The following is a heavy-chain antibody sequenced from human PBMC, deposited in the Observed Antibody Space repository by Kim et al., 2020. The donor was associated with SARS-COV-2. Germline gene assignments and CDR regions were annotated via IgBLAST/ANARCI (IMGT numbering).Heavy chain of an antibody. CDR1: GYSFTSYW. CDR3: ARHTGTVRYSYTQDY. Sequence: GESLKISCKGSGYSFTSYWIGWVRQMPGKGLEWMGIIYPGDSDTRYSPSFQGQVTISADKSISTAYLQWSSLKASDTAMYYCARHTGTVRYSYTQDYWGQGTLVTVSS. V-gene: IGHV5-51*01. D-gene: IGHD5-18*01. J-gene: IGHJ4*02. CDR2: IYPGDSDT.